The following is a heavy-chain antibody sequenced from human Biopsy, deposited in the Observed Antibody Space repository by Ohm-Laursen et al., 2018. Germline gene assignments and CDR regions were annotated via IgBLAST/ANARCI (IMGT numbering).Heavy chain of an antibody. CDR2: IYDRGST. CDR1: GGSIYNFF. Sequence: SETLSLTCTASGGSIYNFFWSWIRQPPGQGLEYIGYIYDRGSTANYNPSLESRVTMSVDMPKNQFSLKLSSVTAADTAIYYCARGMRSSGWPYFDSWGQGTLVTVSS. D-gene: IGHD6-19*01. CDR3: ARGMRSSGWPYFDS. V-gene: IGHV4-59*01. J-gene: IGHJ4*02.